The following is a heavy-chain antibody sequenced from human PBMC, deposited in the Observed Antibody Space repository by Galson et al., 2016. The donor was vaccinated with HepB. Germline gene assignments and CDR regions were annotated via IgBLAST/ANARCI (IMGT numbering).Heavy chain of an antibody. D-gene: IGHD4/OR15-4a*01. CDR2: ISGSGDST. Sequence: SLRLSCAASGFIFSTYAMSWVRQAPGKGLEWVSAISGSGDSTYYADSVKGRFTISRDNSKNTLYLQMNSLRGEDTAVYYCAKGRADLTDYYYYGMDVWGHGTTVTVSS. J-gene: IGHJ6*02. CDR3: AKGRADLTDYYYYGMDV. V-gene: IGHV3-23*01. CDR1: GFIFSTYA.